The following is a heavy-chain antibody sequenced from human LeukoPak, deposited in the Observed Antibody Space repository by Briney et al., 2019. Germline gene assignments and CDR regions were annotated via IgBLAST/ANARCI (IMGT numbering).Heavy chain of an antibody. J-gene: IGHJ6*03. CDR2: IYYSGST. CDR1: GDSISTSNSY. Sequence: SETLSLTCTVSGDSISTSNSYWGWIRQPPGKGLEWIGSIYYSGSTYYNPSLKSRVTISVDTSKNQFSLKLSSVTAADTAVYYCARVTIFGVVNPVLTYYYYYYMDVWGKGTTVTVSS. D-gene: IGHD3-3*01. CDR3: ARVTIFGVVNPVLTYYYYYYMDV. V-gene: IGHV4-39*07.